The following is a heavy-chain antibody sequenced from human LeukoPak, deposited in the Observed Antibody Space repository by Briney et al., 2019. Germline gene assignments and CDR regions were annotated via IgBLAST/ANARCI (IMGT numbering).Heavy chain of an antibody. CDR3: ARGGAYYYDSSGYMFDY. CDR2: IYHSGST. CDR1: GGSISSGGYS. D-gene: IGHD3-22*01. V-gene: IGHV4-30-2*01. Sequence: SETLSLTCAVSGGSISSGGYSWSWIRQPPGKGLEWIGYIYHSGSTYYNPSLKSRVTISVDRSKNQISLKLSSVTAADTAVYYCARGGAYYYDSSGYMFDYWGQGTLVTVSS. J-gene: IGHJ4*02.